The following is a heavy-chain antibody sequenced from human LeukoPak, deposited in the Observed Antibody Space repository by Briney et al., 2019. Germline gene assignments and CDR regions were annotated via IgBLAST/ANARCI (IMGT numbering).Heavy chain of an antibody. Sequence: KSSQTLSLTCTVSGGSISSGDYYWSWIRQPPGKGLEWIGYIYHSGRTYYNPSLKSRITISVDTSKNQFSLKVSSVTAADTAVYYCASAYDDSSGSRLDYWGQGTLVTVSS. V-gene: IGHV4-30-4*01. CDR3: ASAYDDSSGSRLDY. J-gene: IGHJ4*02. D-gene: IGHD3-22*01. CDR1: GGSISSGDYY. CDR2: IYHSGRT.